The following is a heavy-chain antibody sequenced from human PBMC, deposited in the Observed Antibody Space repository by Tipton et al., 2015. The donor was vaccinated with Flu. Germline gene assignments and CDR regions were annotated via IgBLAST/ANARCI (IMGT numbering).Heavy chain of an antibody. V-gene: IGHV5-51*01. Sequence: VQLVQSGAEVKKPGESLKISCKGSGYSFTSYWIGWVRQMPGKGLEWMGIIYPGDSDTRYSTSFPGQVTISADKSISTAYLQWSSLKASDTAMYYCVRHYLAYCGSDCYSGLDYWGQGTLVTASS. CDR2: IYPGDSDT. J-gene: IGHJ4*02. D-gene: IGHD2-21*01. CDR1: GYSFTSYW. CDR3: VRHYLAYCGSDCYSGLDY.